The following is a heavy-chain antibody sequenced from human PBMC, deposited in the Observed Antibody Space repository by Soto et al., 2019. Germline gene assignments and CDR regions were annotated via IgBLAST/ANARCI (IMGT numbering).Heavy chain of an antibody. CDR3: ARAGELPYYYYGMDV. V-gene: IGHV1-18*01. CDR1: GYTFTTSG. D-gene: IGHD1-7*01. J-gene: IGHJ6*02. Sequence: QVQLVQSGGEVKKPGASVKVSCKASGYTFTTSGVSWVRQAPGQGLEWMGWVSGYNGNTKYEEKFQDRVTXTXXXSXXTAYLELRSLRPDDTAVYYCARAGELPYYYYGMDVWGQGTTVIVSS. CDR2: VSGYNGNT.